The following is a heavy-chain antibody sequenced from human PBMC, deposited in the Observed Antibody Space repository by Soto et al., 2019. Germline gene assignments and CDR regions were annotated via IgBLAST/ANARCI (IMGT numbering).Heavy chain of an antibody. Sequence: HPGGSLRLSCAASGFTFSSYAMHWVRQAPGKGLEWVAVISYDGSNKYYADSVKGRFTISRDNSKNTLYLQMNSLRAEDTAVYYCARDHFTEDGYSYGLYYYYYGMDVWGQGTTVTVSS. J-gene: IGHJ6*02. V-gene: IGHV3-30-3*01. CDR2: ISYDGSNK. CDR1: GFTFSSYA. D-gene: IGHD5-18*01. CDR3: ARDHFTEDGYSYGLYYYYYGMDV.